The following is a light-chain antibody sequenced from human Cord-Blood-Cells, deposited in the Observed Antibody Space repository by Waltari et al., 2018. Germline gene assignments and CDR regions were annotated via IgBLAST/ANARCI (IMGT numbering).Light chain of an antibody. CDR2: DVS. CDR1: RSDVGGYNY. J-gene: IGLJ2*01. Sequence: QSALTQPASVSGSPGQSFTISCTGTRSDVGGYNYVSWYPQHPGKAPKLMIYDVSNRPSGFSKRCSGSKSGNTASLTISGLQAEDEADYYCSSYTSSSTLVFGGGTKLTVL. CDR3: SSYTSSSTLV. V-gene: IGLV2-14*01.